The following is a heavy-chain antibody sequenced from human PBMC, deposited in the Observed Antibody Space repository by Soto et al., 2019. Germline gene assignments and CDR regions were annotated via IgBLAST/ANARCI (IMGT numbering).Heavy chain of an antibody. J-gene: IGHJ6*02. D-gene: IGHD3-9*01. CDR1: GFTFSSYA. Sequence: GGSLRLSCAASGFTFSSYAMHWVRQAPGKGLEWVAVISYDGSNKYYADSVKGRFTISRDNSKNTLYLQMNSLRAEDTAVYYCARVPEVYFDWLLSGMDVWGQGTTVTVSS. CDR2: ISYDGSNK. V-gene: IGHV3-30-3*01. CDR3: ARVPEVYFDWLLSGMDV.